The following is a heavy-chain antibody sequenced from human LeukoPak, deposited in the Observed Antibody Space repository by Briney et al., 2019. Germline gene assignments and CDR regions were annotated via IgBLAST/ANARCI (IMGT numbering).Heavy chain of an antibody. CDR3: AKNGAYSGYDYIDY. J-gene: IGHJ4*02. CDR1: GVTVSSNY. Sequence: PGGSLRLSCAASGVTVSSNYMSWVRQAPGKGLEWVSVIYSGGSTYYADSVKGRFIISRDNSKNTLYLQMNSLRAEDTAVYYCAKNGAYSGYDYIDYWGQGTLVTVSS. CDR2: IYSGGST. D-gene: IGHD5-12*01. V-gene: IGHV3-53*01.